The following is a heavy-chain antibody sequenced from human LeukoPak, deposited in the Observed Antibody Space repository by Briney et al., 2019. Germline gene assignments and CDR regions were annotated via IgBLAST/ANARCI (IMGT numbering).Heavy chain of an antibody. Sequence: PGGSLRLSCAASGFTFSNYAMSWVRQAPGKGLEWVSAISGSGGSTYHADSVKGRFTISRDNSENTLSLQMNNLRAEGTALYYCVKAATLNPYSGSYSDYWGQGTVVTVSS. CDR3: VKAATLNPYSGSYSDY. D-gene: IGHD1-26*01. CDR2: ISGSGGST. CDR1: GFTFSNYA. V-gene: IGHV3-23*01. J-gene: IGHJ4*02.